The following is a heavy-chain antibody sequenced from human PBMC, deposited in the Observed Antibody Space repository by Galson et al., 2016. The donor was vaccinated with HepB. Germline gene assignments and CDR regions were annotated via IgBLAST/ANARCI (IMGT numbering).Heavy chain of an antibody. J-gene: IGHJ4*02. CDR2: INPSGGST. D-gene: IGHD3-22*01. CDR1: GYTFTRYY. Sequence: CKASGYTFTRYYIHWVRQAPGQGLEWMGVINPSGGSTRDAQKFQGRVTMTRDTSTSTVYMELSSLRSEDTAVYFCARGGYYDSSGSLRYWGQGTLVTVSS. CDR3: ARGGYYDSSGSLRY. V-gene: IGHV1-46*01.